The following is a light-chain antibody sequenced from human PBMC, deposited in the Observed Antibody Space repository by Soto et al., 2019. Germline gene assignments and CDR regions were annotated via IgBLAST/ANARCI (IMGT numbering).Light chain of an antibody. J-gene: IGKJ5*01. CDR1: QNIGSN. Sequence: EIVLTQSPGTLSVSRGERATLSCRASQNIGSNLAWYQQKPGQAPRILIYETSIRAPGIPARFSGSESGTELPLTISSLQSEDFAIYYWQQYSDLPPITFGHGTRLEI. CDR3: QQYSDLPPIT. CDR2: ETS. V-gene: IGKV3-15*01.